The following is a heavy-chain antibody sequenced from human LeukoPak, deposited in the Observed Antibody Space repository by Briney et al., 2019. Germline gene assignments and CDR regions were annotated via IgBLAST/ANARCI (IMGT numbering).Heavy chain of an antibody. D-gene: IGHD6-6*01. Sequence: GGSLRLSCAASGFIFEDYGMTWVRQAPGKGLEWFSGINGNGGSRGYADSVKGRFTISRDNANNSLYLQMNSLRAEDTALYYCARGSSFHNYWGQGTLVTVSS. CDR3: ARGSSFHNY. CDR2: INGNGGSR. J-gene: IGHJ4*02. CDR1: GFIFEDYG. V-gene: IGHV3-20*04.